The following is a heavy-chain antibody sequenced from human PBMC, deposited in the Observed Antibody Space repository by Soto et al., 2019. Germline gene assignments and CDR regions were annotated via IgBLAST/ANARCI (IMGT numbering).Heavy chain of an antibody. V-gene: IGHV4-39*01. CDR2: TYYSGIT. CDR3: ARHGSN. CDR1: GVSISNSSYY. J-gene: IGHJ4*02. Sequence: SETLSLTCTVSGVSISNSSYYWGWIRRPPGKGLEWIGTTYYSGITYYNPSLKSRVTISVDTSKNQFSLKLTSVTAADTAVYYCARHGSNWGQGTLVTVSS.